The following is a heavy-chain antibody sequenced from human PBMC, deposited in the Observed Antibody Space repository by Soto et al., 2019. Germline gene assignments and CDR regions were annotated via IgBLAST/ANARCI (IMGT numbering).Heavy chain of an antibody. V-gene: IGHV4-34*01. J-gene: IGHJ4*02. CDR3: ARIVVATGPVDY. CDR2: INHSGST. CDR1: GGSFSGYY. Sequence: SLTCAVYGGSFSGYYWSWIRQPPGKGLEWIGEINHSGSTNYNPSLKSRVTISVDTSKNQFSLKLSSVTAADTAVYYCARIVVATGPVDYWGQGTLVTVSS. D-gene: IGHD5-12*01.